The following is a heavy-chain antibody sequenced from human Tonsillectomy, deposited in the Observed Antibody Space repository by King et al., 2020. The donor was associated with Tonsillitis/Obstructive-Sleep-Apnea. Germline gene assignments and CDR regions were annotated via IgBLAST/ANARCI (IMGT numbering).Heavy chain of an antibody. CDR1: GDSISSGGYY. D-gene: IGHD2-2*01. J-gene: IGHJ4*02. V-gene: IGHV4-31*03. CDR2: IYYGGNP. Sequence: QLQESGPRLVKPSQTLSLTCTVSGDSISSGGYYWNWIRHHPGKGLEWIGYIYYGGNPYYNPSLKSRVNISVDTSKNQFSLKLSSVTAADTAVYYCARDSSPGNWRGFDYWGQGILVTVSS. CDR3: ARDSSPGNWRGFDY.